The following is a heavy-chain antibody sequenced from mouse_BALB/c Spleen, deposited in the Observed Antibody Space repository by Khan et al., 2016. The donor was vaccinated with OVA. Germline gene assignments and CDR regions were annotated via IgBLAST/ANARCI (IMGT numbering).Heavy chain of an antibody. Sequence: EVQLQESGPGLVKPSQSLSLTCTVTGYSITSDYAWNWIRQFPGNKLEWMGYISSSGSTNYNPALKSRISITRDTSKNQFFLQLNSVTTEDTAIYYCARDGSRYNYAMDYWGQGTSVTVSS. CDR1: GYSITSDYA. V-gene: IGHV3-2*02. D-gene: IGHD2-3*01. J-gene: IGHJ4*01. CDR2: ISSSGST. CDR3: ARDGSRYNYAMDY.